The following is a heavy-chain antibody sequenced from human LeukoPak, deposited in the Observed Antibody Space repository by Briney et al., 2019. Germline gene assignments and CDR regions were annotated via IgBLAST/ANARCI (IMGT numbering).Heavy chain of an antibody. CDR2: ICSSGSTI. Sequence: GGSLRLSCAASGFTFSDYYMSWIRQAPRKGLEWVSYICSSGSTIYYADSVKGRFTISRDNAKNTLYLQMNSLRAEDTAGYYRVRVDDSSSYYGYFDYWGEGGLVTVSS. D-gene: IGHD3-22*01. CDR1: GFTFSDYY. CDR3: VRVDDSSSYYGYFDY. J-gene: IGHJ4*02. V-gene: IGHV3-11*01.